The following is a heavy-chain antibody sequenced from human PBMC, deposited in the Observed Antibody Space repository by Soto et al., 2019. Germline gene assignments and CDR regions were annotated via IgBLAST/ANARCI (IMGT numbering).Heavy chain of an antibody. D-gene: IGHD6-6*01. Sequence: SETLSLTCAVSGGSISSCCYSWSWIRQPPGKGLEWIGYIYHSGSTYYNPSLKSRVTISVDRSKNQFSLKLSSVTAADTAVYYCARSSIAAPYYYYYYGMVVWGQGTTVTVSS. CDR1: GGSISSCCYS. J-gene: IGHJ6*02. CDR2: IYHSGST. V-gene: IGHV4-30-2*01. CDR3: ARSSIAAPYYYYYYGMVV.